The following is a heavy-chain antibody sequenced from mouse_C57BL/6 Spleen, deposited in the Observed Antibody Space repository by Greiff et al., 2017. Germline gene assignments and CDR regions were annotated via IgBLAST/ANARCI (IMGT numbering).Heavy chain of an antibody. Sequence: VQLKDSGPGLVKPSQSLSLTCSVTGYSITSGYYWNWIRQFPGNKLEWMGYISYDGSNNYNPSLKNRISITRDTSKNQFFLKLNSLTTEDTATYYCARHYGSIYGFDYWGQGTTLTVSS. CDR3: ARHYGSIYGFDY. V-gene: IGHV3-6*01. CDR2: ISYDGSN. J-gene: IGHJ2*01. D-gene: IGHD1-1*01. CDR1: GYSITSGYY.